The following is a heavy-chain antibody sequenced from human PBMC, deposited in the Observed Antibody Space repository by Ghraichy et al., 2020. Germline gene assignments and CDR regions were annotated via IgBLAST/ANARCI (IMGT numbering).Heavy chain of an antibody. V-gene: IGHV4-34*01. CDR3: ARGWSSSSWGH. Sequence: SETLSLTCAVYGGSFSGYYWSWIRQPPGKGLEWIGEINHSGSTNYNPSLKSRVTISVDTSKNQFSLKLSSVTAADTAVYYCARGWSSSSWGHWGQGTLVTVSS. J-gene: IGHJ4*02. CDR2: INHSGST. D-gene: IGHD6-13*01. CDR1: GGSFSGYY.